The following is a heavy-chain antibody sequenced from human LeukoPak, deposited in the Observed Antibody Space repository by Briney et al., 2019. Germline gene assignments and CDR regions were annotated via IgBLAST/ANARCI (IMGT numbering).Heavy chain of an antibody. V-gene: IGHV3-48*03. CDR2: IIRSGSNK. D-gene: IGHD2-2*01. Sequence: PGGSLRLSCAASGFTLSSYEMNWVRQAPGKGLEWVSYIIRSGSNKYYADSVKGRFTISRDNAKNSLYLQMNSLRAEDTAVYYCARAYLAIAVPALYSMDVWGQGTTVTVSS. CDR3: ARAYLAIAVPALYSMDV. CDR1: GFTLSSYE. J-gene: IGHJ6*02.